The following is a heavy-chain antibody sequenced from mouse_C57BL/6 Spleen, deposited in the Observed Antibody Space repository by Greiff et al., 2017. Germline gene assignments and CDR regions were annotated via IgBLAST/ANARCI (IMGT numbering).Heavy chain of an antibody. CDR2: INPNNGGT. J-gene: IGHJ2*01. CDR3: ARYYYGSDD. Sequence: EVQLQQSGPELVKPGASVKISCKASGYTFTDYYMNWVKQSPGKSLEWIGDINPNNGGTSYNQKFKGKATLTVDKSSSTAYMELRSLTSEDSAVYYCARYYYGSDDWGQGTTLTVSS. V-gene: IGHV1-26*01. D-gene: IGHD1-1*01. CDR1: GYTFTDYY.